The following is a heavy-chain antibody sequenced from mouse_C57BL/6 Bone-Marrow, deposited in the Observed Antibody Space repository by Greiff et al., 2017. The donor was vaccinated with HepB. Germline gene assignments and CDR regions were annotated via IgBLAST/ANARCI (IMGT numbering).Heavy chain of an antibody. CDR2: IYPGDGDT. Sequence: QVQLQQSGPELVKPGASVKISCKASGYAFSSSWMNWVKQRPGKGLEWIGRIYPGDGDTNYNGKFKGKATLTADKSSSTAYMQLSSLTSEDSAVYFCARSGAQAREEYYFDYWGQGTTLTVSS. CDR3: ARSGAQAREEYYFDY. D-gene: IGHD3-2*02. CDR1: GYAFSSSW. V-gene: IGHV1-82*01. J-gene: IGHJ2*01.